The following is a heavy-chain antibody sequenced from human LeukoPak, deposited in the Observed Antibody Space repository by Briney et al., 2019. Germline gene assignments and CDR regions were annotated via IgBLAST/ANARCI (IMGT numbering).Heavy chain of an antibody. CDR1: GFTFSSYG. CDR3: AKETVVGATTTPPDC. V-gene: IGHV3-30*18. J-gene: IGHJ4*02. Sequence: PGRSLRLSCAASGFTFSSYGVHWVRQAPGKGLEWVAVISYDGSDKYYADSVKGRFTISRDNSKNTLYLQMNSLRTEDTAVYYCAKETVVGATTTPPDCWGQGTLVTVSS. D-gene: IGHD1-26*01. CDR2: ISYDGSDK.